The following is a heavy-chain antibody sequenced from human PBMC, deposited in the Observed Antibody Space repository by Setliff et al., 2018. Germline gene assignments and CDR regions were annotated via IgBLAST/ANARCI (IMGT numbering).Heavy chain of an antibody. CDR3: RYWSGYYNNDY. V-gene: IGHV4-34*01. Sequence: PSETLSLTCTVSGGSIINSYYWGWIRQSPGKGLEWIGEINHSGSTNYNPSLKSRLTISVDASTNQFSLKLYSVTAADTAGYYCRYWSGYYNNDYWGQGTLVTVSS. D-gene: IGHD3-3*01. J-gene: IGHJ4*02. CDR1: GGSIINSYY. CDR2: INHSGST.